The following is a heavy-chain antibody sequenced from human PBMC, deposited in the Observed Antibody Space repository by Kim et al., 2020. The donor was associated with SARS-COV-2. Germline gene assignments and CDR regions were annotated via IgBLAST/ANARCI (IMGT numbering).Heavy chain of an antibody. CDR1: GFTFDDYA. Sequence: GGSLRLSCAASGFTFDDYAMHWVRQAPGKGLEWVSGISWNSGSIGYADSVKGRFTISRDNAKNSLYLQMNSLRDEDTALYYCAKPHSGYGMDVWGQGTTV. D-gene: IGHD2-15*01. V-gene: IGHV3-9*01. CDR3: AKPHSGYGMDV. CDR2: ISWNSGSI. J-gene: IGHJ6*02.